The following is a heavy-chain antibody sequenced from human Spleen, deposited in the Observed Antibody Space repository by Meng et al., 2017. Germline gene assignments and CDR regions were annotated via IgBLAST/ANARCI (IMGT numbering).Heavy chain of an antibody. CDR2: INPNSGGT. Sequence: QGRLWPSGDGVKNPGAPVKVSCKTSGYTFPDYYMHWGRQAPGQGLEWMGRINPNSGGTNYAQKFQGRVTMTRDTSITTAYMELSRLRSDDTAMYYCAIPQDCSGGSCYLDYWGQGTLVTVSS. CDR3: AIPQDCSGGSCYLDY. J-gene: IGHJ4*02. V-gene: IGHV1-2*06. D-gene: IGHD2-15*01. CDR1: GYTFPDYY.